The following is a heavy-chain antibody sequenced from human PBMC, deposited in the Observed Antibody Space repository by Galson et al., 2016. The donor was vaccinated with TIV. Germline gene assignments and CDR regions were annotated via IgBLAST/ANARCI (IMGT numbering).Heavy chain of an antibody. CDR1: GYTFTNYP. CDR2: INTNAAYP. J-gene: IGHJ4*02. V-gene: IGHV7-4-1*02. D-gene: IGHD6-13*01. Sequence: SVKVSCKASGYTFTNYPITWVRQAPGRGLEWMGWINTNAAYPTYAQEFNGRFVFSLDTSVSTAYLQVNSLKAEDTAIYYCARDVSTQQLAPFYFDSWGQGTLVTVSS. CDR3: ARDVSTQQLAPFYFDS.